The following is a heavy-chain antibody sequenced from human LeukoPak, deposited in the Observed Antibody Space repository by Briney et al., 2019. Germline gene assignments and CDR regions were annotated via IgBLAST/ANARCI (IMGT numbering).Heavy chain of an antibody. J-gene: IGHJ4*02. D-gene: IGHD1-14*01. V-gene: IGHV3-23*01. Sequence: PGGSLRLSCAASGYSVSTYTMSWVRQAPGKGLEWVSGISANGGTTYYADSVKGRFTISRDNSKDTLYLQMNSLRAEDTAVYFCARGVEPLAANTLAYWGQGTLVTVSS. CDR1: GYSVSTYT. CDR3: ARGVEPLAANTLAY. CDR2: ISANGGTT.